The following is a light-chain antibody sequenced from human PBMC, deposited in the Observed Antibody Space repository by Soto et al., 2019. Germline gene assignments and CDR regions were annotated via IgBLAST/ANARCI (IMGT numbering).Light chain of an antibody. CDR1: QSVSSN. Sequence: EIVMTQSPATLSVSPGERATLSCRASQSVSSNLAWYQQKPGQAPRLLIYGASTRATGIPARFSGSGSGTEFTXTISSLQSEDFAVYYCQQYNNWPPTFGQGTRLEIK. CDR3: QQYNNWPPT. CDR2: GAS. J-gene: IGKJ5*01. V-gene: IGKV3-15*01.